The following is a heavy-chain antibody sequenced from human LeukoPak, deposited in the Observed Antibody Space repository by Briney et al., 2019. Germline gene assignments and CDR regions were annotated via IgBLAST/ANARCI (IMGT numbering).Heavy chain of an antibody. CDR2: IWYDGSNK. CDR1: GFTFNSYA. CDR3: ARSYGDYEGYYYGMDV. D-gene: IGHD4-17*01. Sequence: GRSLRLSCAAYGFTFNSYAIYWVRQAPGKGLEWVAVIWYDGSNKYYADSVKGRFTISRDNSKNTLYLQMNSLRAEDTAVYYCARSYGDYEGYYYGMDVWGKGTTVTVSS. V-gene: IGHV3-33*07. J-gene: IGHJ6*04.